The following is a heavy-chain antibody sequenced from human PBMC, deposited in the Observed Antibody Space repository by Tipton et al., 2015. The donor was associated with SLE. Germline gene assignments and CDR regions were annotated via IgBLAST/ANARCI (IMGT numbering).Heavy chain of an antibody. D-gene: IGHD1-26*01. V-gene: IGHV3-33*01. CDR1: GFSFSSYA. J-gene: IGHJ3*02. Sequence: RSLRLSCAASGFSFSSYAIHWVRQAPGKGLEWVAVIWSDGVSKYHADSVRGRFTLSRDNSRNTMYLQMNSLRVEDTAVYYCARDRSYNDAFDIWGQGTMVTVS. CDR3: ARDRSYNDAFDI. CDR2: IWSDGVSK.